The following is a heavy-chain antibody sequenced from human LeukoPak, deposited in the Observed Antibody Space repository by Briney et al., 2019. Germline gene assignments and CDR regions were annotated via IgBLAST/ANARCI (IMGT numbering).Heavy chain of an antibody. J-gene: IGHJ4*02. D-gene: IGHD2-2*01. CDR1: GFPFSDHW. CDR3: VRSLSSAVDNY. V-gene: IGHV3-7*01. Sequence: GGSLRLSCAASGFPFSDHWMNWVRQAPGKGLEWVANIHDDGSETYYIKSVKGRFTISRDNAKNTLYLQLDSLRDEDTAVYYSVRSLSSAVDNYWGQGTLVIVSA. CDR2: IHDDGSET.